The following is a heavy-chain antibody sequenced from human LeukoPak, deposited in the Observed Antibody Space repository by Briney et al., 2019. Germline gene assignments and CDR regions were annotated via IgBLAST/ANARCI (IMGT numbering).Heavy chain of an antibody. V-gene: IGHV3-74*01. CDR2: IDSDGSGT. J-gene: IGHJ4*02. D-gene: IGHD1/OR15-1a*01. Sequence: RTGGSLRPSCSASGLTLSGYWMHWVRQIPGKGLVWVSRIDSDGSGTSYADSVKGRFTISRDDVKNMLYLQMNSLRVEGTGLYYCSTVEHFWGQGTLVTVSS. CDR3: STVEHF. CDR1: GLTLSGYW.